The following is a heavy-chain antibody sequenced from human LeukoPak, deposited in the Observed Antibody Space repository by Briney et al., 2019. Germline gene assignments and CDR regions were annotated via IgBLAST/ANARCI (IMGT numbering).Heavy chain of an antibody. CDR2: ISSSSSYI. V-gene: IGHV3-21*01. CDR1: GFTFSSYS. J-gene: IGHJ4*02. Sequence: GGSLRLSCAASGFTFSSYSMNWVRQAPGKGLEWDSSISSSSSYIYYADSVKGRFTISRDNSKNTLYLQMNSLRAEDTAVYYCAKGNHSSAGDYWGQGTLVTVSS. D-gene: IGHD6-19*01. CDR3: AKGNHSSAGDY.